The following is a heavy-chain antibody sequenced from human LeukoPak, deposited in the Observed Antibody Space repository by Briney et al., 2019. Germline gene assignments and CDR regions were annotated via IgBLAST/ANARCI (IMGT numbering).Heavy chain of an antibody. J-gene: IGHJ4*02. D-gene: IGHD5-12*01. CDR3: ARENSGYDILDY. V-gene: IGHV1-8*01. CDR1: GYTFTSYD. CDR2: MNPNSGNT. Sequence: ASVKVSCKASGYTFTSYDINWVRQATGQGLEWMGWMNPNSGNTGYAQKFQGRVTMTRNTSISTAYMELSSLRSEDTAVYYCARENSGYDILDYWGQGTLVTVSS.